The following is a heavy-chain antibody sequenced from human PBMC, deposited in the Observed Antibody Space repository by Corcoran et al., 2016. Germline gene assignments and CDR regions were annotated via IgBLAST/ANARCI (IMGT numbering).Heavy chain of an antibody. CDR2: ISPSEGT. D-gene: IGHD2-15*01. CDR3: ARGFDGAKGGDY. V-gene: IGHV4-34*01. J-gene: IGHJ4*02. Sequence: QVQLQQWGAGLLKPSETLSLICGVYGGSISGHIWSWIRQSPGQGLEGIGEISPSEGTNYNPSLKSRVTISIDTSKNEISLKLNSVTAADTVVYYCARGFDGAKGGDYWGQGTLVTVSS. CDR1: GGSISGHI.